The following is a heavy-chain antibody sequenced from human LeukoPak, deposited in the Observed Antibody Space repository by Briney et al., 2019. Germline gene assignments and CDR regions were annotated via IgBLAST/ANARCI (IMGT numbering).Heavy chain of an antibody. V-gene: IGHV1-2*02. CDR1: GDTFTGYY. D-gene: IGHD3-3*01. J-gene: IGHJ6*03. CDR3: ARDTQILRFLEWLSEDYYYYYMDV. Sequence: SAKVSCKASGDTFTGYYMHWVRQAPGQGLEWMGWINPNSGGTNYAQKFQGRVTMTRDTSISTAYMELSRLRSDDTAVYYCARDTQILRFLEWLSEDYYYYYMDVGGKGTTVTVSS. CDR2: INPNSGGT.